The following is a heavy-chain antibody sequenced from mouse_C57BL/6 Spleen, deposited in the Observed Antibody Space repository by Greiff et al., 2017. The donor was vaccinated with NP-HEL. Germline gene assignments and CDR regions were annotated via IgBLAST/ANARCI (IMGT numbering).Heavy chain of an antibody. D-gene: IGHD3-2*02. CDR1: GFTFTDYY. J-gene: IGHJ3*01. V-gene: IGHV7-3*01. Sequence: EVKVVESGGGLVQPGGSLSLSCAASGFTFTDYYMSWVRQPPGKALEWLGFIRNKANGYTTEYSASVKGRFTISRDNSQSILYLQMNALRAEDSATYYCARYMGGSSGSLAYWGQGTLVTVSA. CDR2: IRNKANGYTT. CDR3: ARYMGGSSGSLAY.